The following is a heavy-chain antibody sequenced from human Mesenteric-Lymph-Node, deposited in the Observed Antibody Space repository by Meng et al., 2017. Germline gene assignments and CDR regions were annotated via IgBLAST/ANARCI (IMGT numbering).Heavy chain of an antibody. Sequence: WVRQPPGKALEWLALIDWDDEKFHSTSLKTRLTISKGTSKNQVVLTMTNMDPVDTATYYCTRGYSFDSWGQGTLVTVSS. CDR3: TRGYSFDS. CDR2: IDWDDEK. J-gene: IGHJ4*02. V-gene: IGHV2-70*18.